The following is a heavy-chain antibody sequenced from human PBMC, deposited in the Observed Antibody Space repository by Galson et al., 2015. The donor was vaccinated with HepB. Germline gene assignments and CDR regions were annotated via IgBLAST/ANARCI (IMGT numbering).Heavy chain of an antibody. CDR3: ARALPRDYSDGSGSYYSRFDY. D-gene: IGHD3-10*01. Sequence: SLRLSCVACGFTFSDYYMIWIRQAPGKGREGVSYISSNGRTIYYADSLKGRFTISRDNAKNSMYLPMNSLRAADTAAYYCARALPRDYSDGSGSYYSRFDYWGQGTPVTVSS. V-gene: IGHV3-11*01. CDR2: ISSNGRTI. CDR1: GFTFSDYY. J-gene: IGHJ4*02.